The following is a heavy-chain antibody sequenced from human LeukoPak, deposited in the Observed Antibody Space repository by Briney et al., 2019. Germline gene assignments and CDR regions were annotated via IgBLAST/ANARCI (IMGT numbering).Heavy chain of an antibody. CDR3: AKRSDYGSGGYWYYYGMDV. Sequence: VKGRFTISRDNSKNTLYLQMNSLRAEDTAVYYCAKRSDYGSGGYWYYYGMDVWGQGTTVTVSS. J-gene: IGHJ6*02. D-gene: IGHD3-10*01. V-gene: IGHV3-23*01.